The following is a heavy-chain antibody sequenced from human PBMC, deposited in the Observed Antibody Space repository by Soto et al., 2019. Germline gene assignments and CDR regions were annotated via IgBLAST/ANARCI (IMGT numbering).Heavy chain of an antibody. CDR3: ARDLKDYGGNSNGLDI. V-gene: IGHV4-59*12. J-gene: IGHJ3*02. CDR2: IYYSGST. CDR1: GGSISSYY. Sequence: SETLSLTCTVSGGSISSYYWSWIRQPPGKGLEWIGYIYYSGSTNYNPSLKNRVTISTMSNNKFSLKLSSVTAADTAVYYCARDLKDYGGNSNGLDIGGQGQWSPSPQ. D-gene: IGHD4-17*01.